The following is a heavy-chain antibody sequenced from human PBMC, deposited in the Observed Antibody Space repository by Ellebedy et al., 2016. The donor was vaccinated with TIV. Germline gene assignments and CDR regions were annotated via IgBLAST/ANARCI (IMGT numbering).Heavy chain of an antibody. CDR3: ARGRYSYGYAGYYYYGMDV. Sequence: SETLSLTCTVYGGSFSGYYWSWIRQPPGKGLEWIGEINHSGSTNYNPSLKSRVTISVDTSKNQFSLKLSSVTAADTAVYYCARGRYSYGYAGYYYYGMDVWGQGTTVTVSS. CDR1: GGSFSGYY. CDR2: INHSGST. D-gene: IGHD5-18*01. J-gene: IGHJ6*02. V-gene: IGHV4-34*01.